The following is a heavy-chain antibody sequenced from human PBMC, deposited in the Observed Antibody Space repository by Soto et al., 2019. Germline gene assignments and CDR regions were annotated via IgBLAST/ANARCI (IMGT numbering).Heavy chain of an antibody. CDR1: GYTFTSYG. Sequence: QVQLVQSGAEVKKPGASVKVSCKASGYTFTSYGISWVRQAPGQGLEWMGWINVYNGNTNYAQKLQGRVTMTTDTSTSTAYLDLRSLRSDDTPVYFCARDTSRGEYDYWGQGTLVTVSS. V-gene: IGHV1-18*01. CDR2: INVYNGNT. D-gene: IGHD3-10*01. CDR3: ARDTSRGEYDY. J-gene: IGHJ4*02.